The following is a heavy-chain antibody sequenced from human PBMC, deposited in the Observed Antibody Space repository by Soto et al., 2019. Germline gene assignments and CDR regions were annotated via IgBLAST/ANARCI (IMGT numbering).Heavy chain of an antibody. CDR3: ARDGXXXGFEDF. CDR2: INQDGSEI. CDR1: GFTFSFXX. D-gene: IGHD5-12*01. Sequence: GGSLRLSXEVSGFTFSFXXVSWVRQAPGKGLEWVANINQDGSEINFVDSVKGRFTISRDNAKNLLYLQMNSLRVEDTAVYYCARDGXXXGFEDFWGQGTQVTVSS. J-gene: IGHJ4*02. V-gene: IGHV3-7*03.